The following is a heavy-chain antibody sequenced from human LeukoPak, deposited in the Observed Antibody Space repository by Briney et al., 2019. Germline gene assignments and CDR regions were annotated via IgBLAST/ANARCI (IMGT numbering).Heavy chain of an antibody. Sequence: ASVKVSCQASGYTFSNHDFDWVRQAPGQGLEWMGWMNPNSGATGYAQKFQGRVTMTRNPSISTAYMELSGLRSDDTAVYYCARSKDYYDSSGYLPSDYWGQGTLVTASS. CDR3: ARSKDYYDSSGYLPSDY. D-gene: IGHD3-22*01. CDR2: MNPNSGAT. CDR1: GYTFSNHD. V-gene: IGHV1-8*01. J-gene: IGHJ4*02.